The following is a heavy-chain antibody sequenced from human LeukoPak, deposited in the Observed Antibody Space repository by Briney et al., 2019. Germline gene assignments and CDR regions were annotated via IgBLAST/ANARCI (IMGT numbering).Heavy chain of an antibody. J-gene: IGHJ4*02. Sequence: GGSLRLSCAASGFTFSDHYMDWVRQAPGKGLEWVGRSRNKANSYTTEYAASVKGRFTISRDDSKSPLYLQMNSLKTEDTAVYYCVRSRKDYGDYYYFDYWGQGTLVTVSS. CDR2: SRNKANSYTT. V-gene: IGHV3-72*01. D-gene: IGHD4-17*01. CDR1: GFTFSDHY. CDR3: VRSRKDYGDYYYFDY.